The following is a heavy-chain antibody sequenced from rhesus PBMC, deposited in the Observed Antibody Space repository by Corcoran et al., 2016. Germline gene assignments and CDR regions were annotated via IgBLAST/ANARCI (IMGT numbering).Heavy chain of an antibody. CDR3: ARVDSGSWSGGFDY. D-gene: IGHD6-25*01. J-gene: IGHJ4*01. Sequence: EVQLVESGGGLVQPGGSLRLSCAASGFTFNTYGMSWVRQAPGKGLEWVSYIGYDGKNICSADSVKGRFTISRDNAKNSLTLQMTSLKAEDTAMYYCARVDSGSWSGGFDYWGQGVLVTVSS. CDR1: GFTFNTYG. V-gene: IGHV3-136*01. CDR2: IGYDGKNI.